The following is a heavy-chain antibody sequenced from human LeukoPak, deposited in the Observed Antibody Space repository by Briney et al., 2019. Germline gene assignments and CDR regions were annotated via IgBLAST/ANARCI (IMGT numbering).Heavy chain of an antibody. D-gene: IGHD6-6*01. CDR2: ISGYNGNT. V-gene: IGHV1-18*01. CDR1: GYTLATYG. Sequence: GASVKVSCKASGYTLATYGISWVRQAPGQGLEWMAWISGYNGNTNYAQKFQGRVTMTTDTSTNTAYMELRSLRSDDTAVYYCARDRLITYRSSSTFDYWGQGTLVTVSS. J-gene: IGHJ4*02. CDR3: ARDRLITYRSSSTFDY.